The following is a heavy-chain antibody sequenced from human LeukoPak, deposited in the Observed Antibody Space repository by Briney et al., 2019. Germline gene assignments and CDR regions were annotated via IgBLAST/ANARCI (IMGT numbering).Heavy chain of an antibody. D-gene: IGHD6-19*01. Sequence: PSETLSLTCSVSGDHMYSYYWSWLRQPPGEGPEWIGYTTYSGGTNYNPSLKSRVTISVDTSKYHFSLKLSSVTAAESAVYYCARGAGWWSHWGQGTLVTVSS. CDR3: ARGAGWWSH. J-gene: IGHJ4*02. V-gene: IGHV4-59*13. CDR2: TTYSGGT. CDR1: GDHMYSYY.